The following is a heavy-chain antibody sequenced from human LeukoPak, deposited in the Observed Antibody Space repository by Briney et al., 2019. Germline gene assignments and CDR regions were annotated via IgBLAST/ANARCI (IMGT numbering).Heavy chain of an antibody. D-gene: IGHD1-14*01. J-gene: IGHJ3*02. CDR2: VFHSGST. Sequence: GSLRLSCAASGFTFSSYAMSWVRQPPGKGLEWIGEVFHSGSTNYNPSLKSRVTMSVDKSNNQFSLKLNSVTAADTAVYYCALRGITTPGAFDIWGQGTIVTVSS. V-gene: IGHV4-4*02. CDR3: ALRGITTPGAFDI. CDR1: GFTFSSYAM.